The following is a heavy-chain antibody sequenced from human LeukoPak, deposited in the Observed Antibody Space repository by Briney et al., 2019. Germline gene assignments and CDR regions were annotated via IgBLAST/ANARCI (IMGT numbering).Heavy chain of an antibody. CDR2: IIPILGIA. J-gene: IGHJ6*02. CDR1: GGTFSRYA. Sequence: SVKVSCKASGGTFSRYAISWVRQAPGQGLEWMGRIIPILGIANYAQKFQGRVTITADKSTSTAYMELSSLRSEDTAVYYCAGTRYGDYSRGYYYYYGMDVWGQGTTVTVSS. V-gene: IGHV1-69*04. D-gene: IGHD4-17*01. CDR3: AGTRYGDYSRGYYYYYGMDV.